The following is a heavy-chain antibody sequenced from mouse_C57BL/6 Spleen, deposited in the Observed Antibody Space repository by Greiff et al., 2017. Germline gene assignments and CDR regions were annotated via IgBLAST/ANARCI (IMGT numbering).Heavy chain of an antibody. Sequence: EVKVEESGGGLVQPGGSMKLSCVASGFTFSNYWMNWVRQSPEKGLEWVAQIRLKSDNYATHYAESVKGRFTISRDDSKSSVYLQMNNLRAEDTGIYYCTAGTTVYFDVWGTGTTVTVSS. J-gene: IGHJ1*03. CDR3: TAGTTVYFDV. CDR1: GFTFSNYW. D-gene: IGHD1-1*01. V-gene: IGHV6-3*01. CDR2: IRLKSDNYAT.